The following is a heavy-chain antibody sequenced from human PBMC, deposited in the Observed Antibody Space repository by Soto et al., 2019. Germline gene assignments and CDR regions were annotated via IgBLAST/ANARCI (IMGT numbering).Heavy chain of an antibody. CDR1: GYTFTSYG. Sequence: ASVKFSCKPSGYTFTSYGIIWVRQSPAQGPEWMGWISAYNGNTNYAQKIQGRDTMTSNASISTAYMELSSLRSEGTAVYYCARHSYYYDSSGYNSWGQGTLASVSS. CDR3: ARHSYYYDSSGYNS. D-gene: IGHD3-22*01. J-gene: IGHJ4*02. CDR2: ISAYNGNT. V-gene: IGHV1-18*04.